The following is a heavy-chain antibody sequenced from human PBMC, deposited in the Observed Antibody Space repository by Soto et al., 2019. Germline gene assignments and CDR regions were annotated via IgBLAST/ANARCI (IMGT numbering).Heavy chain of an antibody. Sequence: ASVKVSCKASGYTFTSYYMHWVRQAPGQGLEWMGIINPSGGSTSYAQKFQGRVTMTRDTSTSTVYMELSSLRSEDTAVYYCARDSGPSYYYYYGMDVWGQGTTVTVSS. D-gene: IGHD5-12*01. CDR1: GYTFTSYY. CDR3: ARDSGPSYYYYYGMDV. J-gene: IGHJ6*02. CDR2: INPSGGST. V-gene: IGHV1-46*01.